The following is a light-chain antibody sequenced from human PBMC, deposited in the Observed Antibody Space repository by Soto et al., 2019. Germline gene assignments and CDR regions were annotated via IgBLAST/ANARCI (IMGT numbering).Light chain of an antibody. J-gene: IGLJ2*01. CDR1: SSDVGGYNY. CDR2: EVS. CDR3: SSNAGSNNLV. V-gene: IGLV2-8*01. Sequence: QSVLTQPPSASGSPGQSVTISCTGTSSDVGGYNYVSWYPQHPGKAPKVMIYEVSKRPSGVPDRFSGSKSGNTASLTVSGLQAEDEADYYCSSNAGSNNLVFGGGTKLTVL.